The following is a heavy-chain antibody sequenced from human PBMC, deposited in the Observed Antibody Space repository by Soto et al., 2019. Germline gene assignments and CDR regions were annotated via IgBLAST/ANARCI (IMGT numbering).Heavy chain of an antibody. V-gene: IGHV5-51*01. CDR3: ARLPGVLGVFDGFNV. CDR2: IYPGDSDT. CDR1: GYSFAGYW. J-gene: IGHJ3*01. Sequence: GESLKISCKGSGYSFAGYWIGWVRQMPGKGLDWMGVIYPGDSDTRYSPSFHGQVTISADKSISTAYLQWSSLKASDTAMYFCARLPGVLGVFDGFNVWGQGTIVTVSS. D-gene: IGHD3-10*01.